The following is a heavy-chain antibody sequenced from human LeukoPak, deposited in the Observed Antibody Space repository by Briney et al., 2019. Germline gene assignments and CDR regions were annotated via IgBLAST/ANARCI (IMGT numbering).Heavy chain of an antibody. CDR1: GFTFDDYG. J-gene: IGHJ4*02. V-gene: IGHV3-20*04. CDR3: ARGHIDYAFDC. D-gene: IGHD4-17*01. CDR2: INRNGGST. Sequence: GGSLRLSCAASGFTFDDYGMSWVRQAPGKGLEWVSGINRNGGSTGYADSVKGRFTIPRDNAKKSLDLQMNSLRAEDTALYYCARGHIDYAFDCWGQGTLVTVSS.